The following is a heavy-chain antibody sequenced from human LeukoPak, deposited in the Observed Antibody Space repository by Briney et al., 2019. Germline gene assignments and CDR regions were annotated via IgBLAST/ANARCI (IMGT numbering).Heavy chain of an antibody. Sequence: GESLKISCKGSGYSFTSYWIGWVRQMPGKGLEWMWIIYPGDSDTRYSPSFQGQVTISADKSISTAYLQWSSLKASDTAMYYCARQMVRGVCDMDVWGKGTTVTVSS. V-gene: IGHV5-51*01. CDR2: IYPGDSDT. CDR3: ARQMVRGVCDMDV. CDR1: GYSFTSYW. J-gene: IGHJ6*04. D-gene: IGHD3-10*01.